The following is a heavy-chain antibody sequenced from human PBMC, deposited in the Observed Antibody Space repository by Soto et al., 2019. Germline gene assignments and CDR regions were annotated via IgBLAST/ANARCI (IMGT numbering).Heavy chain of an antibody. CDR3: AKEYALVRGVINSYGMDV. J-gene: IGHJ6*02. CDR2: ISYDGSNK. V-gene: IGHV3-30*18. Sequence: GGSLRLSCAASGFTFSSHGMHWVRQAPGKGLEWVAVISYDGSNKYYADSVKGRFTISRDNSKNTLYLQMNSLRAEDTAVYYCAKEYALVRGVINSYGMDVWGQGTTVTVSS. D-gene: IGHD3-10*01. CDR1: GFTFSSHG.